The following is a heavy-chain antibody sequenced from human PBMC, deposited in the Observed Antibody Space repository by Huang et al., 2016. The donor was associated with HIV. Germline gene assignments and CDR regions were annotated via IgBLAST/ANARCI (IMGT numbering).Heavy chain of an antibody. V-gene: IGHV4-59*11. CDR3: ARLRGSPLDY. Sequence: QVQLQESGAGLVKPSETLSLTCTVSGASIREHYWSWVRQPPGKGLEWIGIINHRGATNFGPSRRSGFAISIDTSKNQFSLRLTSVTVADTAVYYCARLRGSPLDYWGQGVLVTVSS. CDR2: INHRGAT. CDR1: GASIREHY. D-gene: IGHD3-10*01. J-gene: IGHJ4*02.